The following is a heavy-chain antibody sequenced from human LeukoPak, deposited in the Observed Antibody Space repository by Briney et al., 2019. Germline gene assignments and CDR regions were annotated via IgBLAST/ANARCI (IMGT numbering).Heavy chain of an antibody. CDR2: MNPNSGNT. CDR1: GYTFTSYD. D-gene: IGHD1-1*01. J-gene: IGHJ5*02. CDR3: ARAVQLGRQSWFDP. Sequence: ASVKVSCKASGYTFTSYDINWVRQATGQGLEWMGWMNPNSGNTGYAQKFQGRVTMTRNTSISTAYMELSSLRSEDTAVYYCARAVQLGRQSWFDPWGQGTLVTVSS. V-gene: IGHV1-8*01.